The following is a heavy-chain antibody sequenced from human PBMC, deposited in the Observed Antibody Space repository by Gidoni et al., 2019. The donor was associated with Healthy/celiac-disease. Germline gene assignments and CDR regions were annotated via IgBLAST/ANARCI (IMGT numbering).Heavy chain of an antibody. CDR2: IYYSGST. D-gene: IGHD3-3*01. V-gene: IGHV4-39*01. CDR1: GGSISRSNYY. CDR3: ARPESGTGVGTFDI. J-gene: IGHJ3*02. Sequence: QLQLQESGPGLVKPSETLSLTCTVSGGSISRSNYYWGWIRQPPGKGLEWIGSIYYSGSTYYNPSLKSRVTISVDTSKNQFSLKLSSVTAADTAVYYCARPESGTGVGTFDIWGQGTMVTVSS.